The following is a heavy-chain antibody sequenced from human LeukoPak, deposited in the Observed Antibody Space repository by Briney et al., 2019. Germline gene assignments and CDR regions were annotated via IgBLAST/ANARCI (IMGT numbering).Heavy chain of an antibody. J-gene: IGHJ4*02. Sequence: PSETLSLTCTVSGVSITLYYWTWIRQTPKKGLKWIGDIYNSGGNYNPSLSSRLTISTDTSKNHFSLRLTSVSAADTAVYYCARGNYDILSDYSLYSPRGGFDHWGQGILVTVSS. D-gene: IGHD3-9*01. V-gene: IGHV4-59*01. CDR2: IYNSGG. CDR1: GVSITLYY. CDR3: ARGNYDILSDYSLYSPRGGFDH.